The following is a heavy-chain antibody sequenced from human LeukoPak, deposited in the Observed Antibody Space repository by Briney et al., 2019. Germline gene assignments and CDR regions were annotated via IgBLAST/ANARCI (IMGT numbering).Heavy chain of an antibody. V-gene: IGHV1-18*04. D-gene: IGHD2-2*01. Sequence: GASVKVSCKASGYTFTGYYMHWVRQAPGQGLEWMGWISAYNGNTNYAQKLQGRVTMTTDTSTSTAYMELRSLRSDDTAVYYCARGPYCSSTSCYFFFYFDYWGQGTLVTVSS. J-gene: IGHJ4*02. CDR1: GYTFTGYY. CDR3: ARGPYCSSTSCYFFFYFDY. CDR2: ISAYNGNT.